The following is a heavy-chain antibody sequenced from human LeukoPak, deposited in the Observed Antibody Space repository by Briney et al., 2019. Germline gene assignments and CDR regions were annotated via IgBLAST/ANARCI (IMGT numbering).Heavy chain of an antibody. CDR1: GFTFSSYW. Sequence: GGSLRLSCAASGFTFSSYWMHWVRQAPGKGLVWVSRISNDGSNTSYADSVKGRFTISRDNAKNTVYLQMNSLRAEDTAVYYCAKKLGDGGNFYYYYYMDVWGEGTTVAISS. CDR3: AKKLGDGGNFYYYYYMDV. J-gene: IGHJ6*03. CDR2: ISNDGSNT. D-gene: IGHD4-23*01. V-gene: IGHV3-74*01.